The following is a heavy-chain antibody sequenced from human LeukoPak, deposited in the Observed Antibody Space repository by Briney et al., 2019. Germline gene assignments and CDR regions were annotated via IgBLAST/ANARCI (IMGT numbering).Heavy chain of an antibody. Sequence: KPSETLSLTCTVSGASISSYYWSWIRQPAGKGLEWIGRIYTSGSTNYSPSLKSRVTISVDKSKNQFSLKLSSVTAADTAVYYCATIAVAGTIGDYWGQGTLVTVSS. D-gene: IGHD6-19*01. CDR1: GASISSYY. CDR3: ATIAVAGTIGDY. J-gene: IGHJ4*02. V-gene: IGHV4-4*07. CDR2: IYTSGST.